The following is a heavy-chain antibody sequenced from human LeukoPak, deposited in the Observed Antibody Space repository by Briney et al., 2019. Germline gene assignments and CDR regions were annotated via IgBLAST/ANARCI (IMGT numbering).Heavy chain of an antibody. CDR2: IIPIFGTA. J-gene: IGHJ4*02. D-gene: IGHD4-17*01. Sequence: GSSVKVSCKASGGTFSSYAISWVRQAPGQGLEWMGGIIPIFGTANYAQKFQGRVTITADESTSTAYMELSSLRSEDTAVYYCARGASDLTYDYGVNWGQGTLVTVSS. CDR1: GGTFSSYA. V-gene: IGHV1-69*01. CDR3: ARGASDLTYDYGVN.